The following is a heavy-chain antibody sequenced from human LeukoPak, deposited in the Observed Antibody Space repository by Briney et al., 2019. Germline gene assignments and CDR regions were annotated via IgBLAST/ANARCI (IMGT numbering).Heavy chain of an antibody. CDR2: IIPIFGTA. V-gene: IGHV1-69*13. J-gene: IGHJ6*04. CDR3: ARDQGDPLGSGWRDYYYYGMDV. Sequence: SVKVSCKASGGTFSSYAISWVRQAPGQGLEWMGGIIPIFGTANYAQKFQGRVTITADESTSTAYMELSSLRSEDTAVYHCARDQGDPLGSGWRDYYYYGMDVWGKGTTVTVSS. CDR1: GGTFSSYA. D-gene: IGHD6-19*01.